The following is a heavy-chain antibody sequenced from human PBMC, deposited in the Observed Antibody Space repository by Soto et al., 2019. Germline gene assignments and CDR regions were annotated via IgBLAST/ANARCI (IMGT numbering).Heavy chain of an antibody. CDR1: GFTFDEYA. V-gene: IGHV3-9*01. CDR3: AKSTGGNANGMDV. D-gene: IGHD2-8*02. Sequence: EVQLVESGGGLVQPGRSLRLSCGASGFTFDEYAMHWVRQAPGKGLGWVSGLSWNSGTIGYAVSVKGRFTISRDNAKRSMYLQMSSLRAEDTTLYYCAKSTGGNANGMDVWGQGTTVTVSS. J-gene: IGHJ6*02. CDR2: LSWNSGTI.